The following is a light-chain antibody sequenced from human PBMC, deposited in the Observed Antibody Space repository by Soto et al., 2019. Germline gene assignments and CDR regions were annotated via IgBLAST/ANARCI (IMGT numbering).Light chain of an antibody. J-gene: IGKJ1*01. V-gene: IGKV3-11*01. Sequence: EIVLTQSPATLSLSPGERATLSCRASQSVSSYLAWYQQKPGQAPRLLIHDASNRATGIPARFSGSGSGTDFTLTISSLEPEDFAVYYCQQRSNWPRWTFGQGTKV. CDR2: DAS. CDR3: QQRSNWPRWT. CDR1: QSVSSY.